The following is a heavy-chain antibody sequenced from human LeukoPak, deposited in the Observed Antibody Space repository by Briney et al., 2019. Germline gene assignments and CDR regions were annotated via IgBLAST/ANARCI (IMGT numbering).Heavy chain of an antibody. V-gene: IGHV3-7*01. CDR3: ARDHLWYSSGNFEY. CDR2: IKQDGSEK. J-gene: IGHJ4*02. CDR1: GFTFSSYW. D-gene: IGHD6-19*01. Sequence: GGSLRLSCAASGFTFSSYWMSWVRQAPGKGLEWVANIKQDGSEKYYVDSVKGRFTISRDNAKNSLYLQMNSLRADDTAVYYCARDHLWYSSGNFEYWGQGTLVTVSS.